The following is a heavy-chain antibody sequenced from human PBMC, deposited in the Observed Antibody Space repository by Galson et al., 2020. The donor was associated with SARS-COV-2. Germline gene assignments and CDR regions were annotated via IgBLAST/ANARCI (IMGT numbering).Heavy chain of an antibody. CDR2: IRGEIYGRTT. J-gene: IGHJ3*01. D-gene: IGHD3-3*01. Sequence: GGSLRLPCTASGLTFDEYALSWFRQAPGKGLEWVGFIRGEIYGRTTEYAASARGRFIISRDDFESVAYLQMNTLKTEDTAVYYCALRFQEWLPNDVFDVWGQGTMVTVSS. CDR3: ALRFQEWLPNDVFDV. V-gene: IGHV3-49*03. CDR1: GLTFDEYA.